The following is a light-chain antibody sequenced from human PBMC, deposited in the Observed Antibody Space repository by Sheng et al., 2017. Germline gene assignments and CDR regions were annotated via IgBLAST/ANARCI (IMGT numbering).Light chain of an antibody. J-gene: IGKJ1*01. CDR1: QXVSSSY. CDR2: GAS. V-gene: IGKV3-20*01. CDR3: QQYGSSPPT. Sequence: EIVLTQSPGTLSLSPGERATLSCRASQXVSSSYLAWYQQKPGQAPRLLIYGASSRATGIPDRFSGSGSGTDFTLTISRLEPEDFAVYYCQQYGSSPPTFGQGTKVEIK.